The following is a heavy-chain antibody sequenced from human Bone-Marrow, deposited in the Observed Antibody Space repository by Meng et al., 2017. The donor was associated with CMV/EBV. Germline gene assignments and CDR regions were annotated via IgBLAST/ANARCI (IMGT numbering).Heavy chain of an antibody. J-gene: IGHJ4*02. Sequence: GESLKISCAASGFTFSSYAMHWVRQAPGKGLEWVAVISYDGSNKYYADSVKGRFTISRDNSKNTLYLQMNSLRAEDTAVYYCARDSEYYDFWSTQWDYWGQGTLGTVSS. CDR1: GFTFSSYA. V-gene: IGHV3-30-3*01. CDR2: ISYDGSNK. D-gene: IGHD3-3*01. CDR3: ARDSEYYDFWSTQWDY.